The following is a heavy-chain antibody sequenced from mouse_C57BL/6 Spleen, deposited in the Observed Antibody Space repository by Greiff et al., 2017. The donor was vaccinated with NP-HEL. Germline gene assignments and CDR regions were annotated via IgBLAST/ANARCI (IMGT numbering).Heavy chain of an antibody. CDR2: ISSGGDYI. CDR3: TRDGLYYGSRYYYAMDY. CDR1: GFTFSSYA. J-gene: IGHJ4*01. V-gene: IGHV5-9-1*02. D-gene: IGHD1-1*01. Sequence: EVKLVESGEGLVKPGGSLKLSCAASGFTFSSYAMSWVRQTPEKRLEWVAYISSGGDYIYYADTVKGRFTISRDNARNTLYLQMSSLKSEDTAMYYCTRDGLYYGSRYYYAMDYWGQGTSVTVSS.